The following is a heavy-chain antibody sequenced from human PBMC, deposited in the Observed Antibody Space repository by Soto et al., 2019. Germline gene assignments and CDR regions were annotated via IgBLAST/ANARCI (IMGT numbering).Heavy chain of an antibody. CDR2: ISSSSRNI. Sequence: EVPLVESGGGLVKPGGSLRLSCAASGFTLSSYSMSWVRQAPGKGLEWVSSISSSSRNIYYADSVKGRFTIARDNAENSLYRQMNSLGGEDTAVYDCARPHNPSDWYHGGYWGQGTLVTVSS. CDR1: GFTLSSYS. D-gene: IGHD6-19*01. J-gene: IGHJ4*02. V-gene: IGHV3-21*03. CDR3: ARPHNPSDWYHGGY.